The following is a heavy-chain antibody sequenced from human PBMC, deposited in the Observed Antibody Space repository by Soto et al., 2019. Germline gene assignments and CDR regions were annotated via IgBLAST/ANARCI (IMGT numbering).Heavy chain of an antibody. CDR3: ARVFVLELNAVYDY. V-gene: IGHV1-18*01. Sequence: ASVKVSCKASGYTFTSYGISWVRQAPGQGLEWMGWISAYNGNTNYAQKLQGRVTMTTDTSTSTAYLELGSLGSVDTAVYYCARVFVLELNAVYDYWGQGTLVTVSS. CDR1: GYTFTSYG. D-gene: IGHD1-7*01. J-gene: IGHJ4*02. CDR2: ISAYNGNT.